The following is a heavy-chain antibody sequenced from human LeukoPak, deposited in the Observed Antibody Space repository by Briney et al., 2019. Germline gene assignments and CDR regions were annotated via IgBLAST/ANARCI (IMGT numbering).Heavy chain of an antibody. CDR3: AELGITMIGGV. D-gene: IGHD3-10*02. V-gene: IGHV3-30*04. CDR1: GFTFSTYA. J-gene: IGHJ6*03. Sequence: PGGSLRLSCAASGFTFSTYAMHWVRQAPGKGLERVAVISYDGSFEYYADSVKGRFTISRDNAKNSLYLQMNSLRAEDTAVYYCAELGITMIGGVWGKGTTVTISS. CDR2: ISYDGSFE.